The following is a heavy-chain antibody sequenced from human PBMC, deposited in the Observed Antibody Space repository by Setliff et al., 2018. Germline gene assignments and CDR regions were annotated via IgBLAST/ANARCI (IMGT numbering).Heavy chain of an antibody. CDR1: GYAFNSYT. V-gene: IGHV1-3*01. Sequence: ASVKVSCKASGYAFNSYTLHWVRQAPGQRLEWMGWINAGNGNTKYSQKFQDRVTITRDTSATTAYMELSSLQSEDTAVYFCARYITGTTPADYWGQGTLVTVS. CDR3: ARYITGTTPADY. D-gene: IGHD1-7*01. CDR2: INAGNGNT. J-gene: IGHJ4*02.